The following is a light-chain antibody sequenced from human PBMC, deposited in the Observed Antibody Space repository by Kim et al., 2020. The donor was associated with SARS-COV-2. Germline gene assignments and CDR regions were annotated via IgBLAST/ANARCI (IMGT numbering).Light chain of an antibody. CDR3: QQYGTAPDT. Sequence: EIVLTQSPGTLSLSPGERATLSCRASQSISNNYLAWFQQKPGQPPRLLIYDASSRATGIPDRFSGSGSGTDFTLTISRVEPEDFAMYYCQQYGTAPDTFAQGTKL. CDR1: QSISNNY. CDR2: DAS. V-gene: IGKV3-20*01. J-gene: IGKJ2*01.